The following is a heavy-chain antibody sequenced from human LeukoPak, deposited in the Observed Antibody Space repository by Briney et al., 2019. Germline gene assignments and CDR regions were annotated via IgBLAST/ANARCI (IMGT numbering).Heavy chain of an antibody. CDR2: IYYTGNT. CDR3: ASRGYYDSSGYFDY. V-gene: IGHV4-59*04. J-gene: IGHJ4*02. D-gene: IGHD3-22*01. Sequence: SETLSLTCSVSGDSITGYYWGWIRQPPGKGLEWIGNIYYTGNTYYNPSLKSRVTISVDTSKNQFSLKLSSVTAADTAVYYCASRGYYDSSGYFDYWGQGTLVTVSS. CDR1: GDSITGYY.